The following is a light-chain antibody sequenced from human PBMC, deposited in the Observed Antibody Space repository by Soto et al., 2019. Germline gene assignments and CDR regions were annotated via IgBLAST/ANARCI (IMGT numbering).Light chain of an antibody. CDR1: SSNIGNNF. Sequence: QLVLTQPPSVSGTPGQRVTISCSGSSSNIGNNFVYWYQHLPGAAPTLVVYSDNHRPSGVPVRFSGSKSGNTASLTISGLQAEDEADYYCSSYTSSSTPVFGGGTKLTVL. J-gene: IGLJ2*01. CDR2: SDN. CDR3: SSYTSSSTPV. V-gene: IGLV1-44*01.